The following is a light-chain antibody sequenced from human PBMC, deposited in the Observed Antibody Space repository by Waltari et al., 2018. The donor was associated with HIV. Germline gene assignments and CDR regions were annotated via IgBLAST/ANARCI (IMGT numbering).Light chain of an antibody. CDR2: GND. Sequence: SSELTQDLAVSVALGQTVRITCHGNRLSHDYASSYQQKPGQAPLLVVYGNDERPSGFPDRFSGSSSGNTASLTITGAQAEDEAYYYCNSRDNNGHHLVFAPGTTVTVL. CDR1: RLSHDY. V-gene: IGLV3-19*01. CDR3: NSRDNNGHHLV. J-gene: IGLJ1*01.